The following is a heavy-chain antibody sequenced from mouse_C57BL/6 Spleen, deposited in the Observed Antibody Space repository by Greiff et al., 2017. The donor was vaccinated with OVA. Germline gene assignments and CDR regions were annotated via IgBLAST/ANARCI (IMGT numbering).Heavy chain of an antibody. V-gene: IGHV5-12*01. CDR1: GFTFSDYS. CDR2: ISTGGGST. CDR3: ASAPYYSNRYYALDY. D-gene: IGHD2-5*01. J-gene: IGHJ4*01. Sequence: EVQLMESGGGLVQPGGSLKLSCAASGFTFSDYSMYWVRQTPEKRLEWVAYISTGGGSTYYPATVKGRFTISRDNAKNTRYLQMSRLKSEDTAMYYCASAPYYSNRYYALDYWGQGTSVTVSS.